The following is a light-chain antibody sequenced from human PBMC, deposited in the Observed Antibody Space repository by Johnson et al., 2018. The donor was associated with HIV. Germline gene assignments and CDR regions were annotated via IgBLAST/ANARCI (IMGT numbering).Light chain of an antibody. Sequence: QSVLTQPPSVSAAPGQKVTISCSGTTSNIGNNYVSWYQQLPGTAPKLLIYENSKRPSGIPDRFSGSKSGTSATLGITGLQTGDEADYYCGTWHNSLSTGGVFGTGTKVTVL. J-gene: IGLJ1*01. CDR2: ENS. CDR3: GTWHNSLSTGGV. V-gene: IGLV1-51*02. CDR1: TSNIGNNY.